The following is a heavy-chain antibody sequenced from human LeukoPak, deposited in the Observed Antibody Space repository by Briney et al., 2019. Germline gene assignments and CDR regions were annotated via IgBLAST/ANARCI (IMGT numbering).Heavy chain of an antibody. J-gene: IGHJ4*02. V-gene: IGHV3-7*05. CDR1: GFXFSRFW. CDR2: IKEDGGET. Sequence: PGGSLRLSCAASGFXFSRFWITWVRQAPGKGLEWLASIKEDGGETYYVDSVKGRFTISRDNAQNSLFLQMTSLRAEDTAIYYCARHPAAGTVDFWGQGTLVTVSS. CDR3: ARHPAAGTVDF. D-gene: IGHD6-13*01.